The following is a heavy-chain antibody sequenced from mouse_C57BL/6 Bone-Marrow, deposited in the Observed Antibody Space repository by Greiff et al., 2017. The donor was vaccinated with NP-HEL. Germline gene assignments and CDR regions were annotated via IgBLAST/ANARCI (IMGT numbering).Heavy chain of an antibody. CDR3: ARSRGNYGGGFAY. Sequence: QVQLKQPGAELVKPGASVKLSCKASGYTFTSYWMHWVKQRPGRGLEWIGRIDPNSGGTKYNEKFKSKATLTVDKPSSTAYMQLSSLTSEDSAVYYCARSRGNYGGGFAYWGQGTLVTVSA. CDR1: GYTFTSYW. D-gene: IGHD2-1*01. V-gene: IGHV1-72*01. J-gene: IGHJ3*01. CDR2: IDPNSGGT.